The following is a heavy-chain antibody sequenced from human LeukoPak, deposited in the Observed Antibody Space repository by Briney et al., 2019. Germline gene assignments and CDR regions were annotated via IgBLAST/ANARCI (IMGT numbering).Heavy chain of an antibody. Sequence: ASVKVSCKASGYTFTSYGISWVRQAPGQGLEWMGWISPYSGNTNCAQKLQGRVTMTTDTSTSTAYMELRSLRSDDTAVYYCARDGTAYCGGDCYSVRFDPWGQGTLVTVSS. D-gene: IGHD2-21*02. J-gene: IGHJ5*02. CDR1: GYTFTSYG. CDR3: ARDGTAYCGGDCYSVRFDP. CDR2: ISPYSGNT. V-gene: IGHV1-18*01.